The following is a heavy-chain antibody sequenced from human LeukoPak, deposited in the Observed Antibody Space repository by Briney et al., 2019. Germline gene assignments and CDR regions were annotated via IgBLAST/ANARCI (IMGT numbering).Heavy chain of an antibody. D-gene: IGHD3-10*01. V-gene: IGHV6-1*01. CDR2: TYYRSKWYN. J-gene: IGHJ6*04. CDR3: ARGGGVMDV. Sequence: SQTLSLTCAISGDSVSSNSAGWSWIRQSPSRGLEWLGRTYYRSKWYNDYAVSVKSRITINPDTSKNQFSLQLNSMTPEDTAEYYCARGGGVMDVWGKGTTVTVSS. CDR1: GDSVSSNSAG.